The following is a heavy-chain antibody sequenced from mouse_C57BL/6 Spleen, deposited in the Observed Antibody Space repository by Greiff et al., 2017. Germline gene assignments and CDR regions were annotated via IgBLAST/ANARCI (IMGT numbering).Heavy chain of an antibody. CDR1: GFTFSSYT. V-gene: IGHV5-9*01. CDR2: ISGGGGNT. D-gene: IGHD1-1*01. J-gene: IGHJ4*01. Sequence: EVKLVESGGGLVKPGGSLKLSCAASGFTFSSYTMSWVRQTPEKRLEWVATISGGGGNTYYPDSVKGRFTISRDNAKNTLYLQMSSLRSEDTALYYCARLLITTVVPYAMDYWGQGTSVTVSS. CDR3: ARLLITTVVPYAMDY.